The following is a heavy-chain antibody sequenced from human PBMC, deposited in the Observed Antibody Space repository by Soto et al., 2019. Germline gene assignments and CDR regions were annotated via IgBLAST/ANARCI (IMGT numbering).Heavy chain of an antibody. V-gene: IGHV3-64D*08. CDR2: ISHNTGSI. Sequence: GRSLRISCSVLELSLSHDAMPWVRQSPGKGLEYVSSISHNTGSIDYADSAKGRFTISTDNSKGTLYLQMRSLRPEDTAVYYFGKERWVDYWGQGALVTVSS. CDR3: GKERWVDY. CDR1: ELSLSHDA. D-gene: IGHD1-26*01. J-gene: IGHJ4*02.